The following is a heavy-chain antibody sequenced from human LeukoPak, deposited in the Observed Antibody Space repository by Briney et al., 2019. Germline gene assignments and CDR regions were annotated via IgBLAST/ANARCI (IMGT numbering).Heavy chain of an antibody. CDR3: AADHGSPQPYSSSWYEGHLYYYMDV. J-gene: IGHJ6*03. Sequence: PSETLSLTCTISSGSIGSFYWSWIRQPPGKGLEWIGYINFSGSTKSNSALESRVTISMDTSKNQFSLKLNSVTAADTAVYYCAADHGSPQPYSSSWYEGHLYYYMDVWGKGTTVTVSS. V-gene: IGHV4-59*08. CDR1: SGSIGSFY. D-gene: IGHD6-13*01. CDR2: INFSGST.